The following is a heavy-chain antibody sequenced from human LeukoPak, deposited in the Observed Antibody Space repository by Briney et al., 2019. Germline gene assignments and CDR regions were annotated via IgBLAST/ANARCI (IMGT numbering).Heavy chain of an antibody. CDR3: ARGHYDVLAASYKWTPDY. CDR2: ITSGGDYL. Sequence: GGSLRLSCAASGFTFNTFNMNWVRQAPGKGLEWVSSITSGGDYLYYADSVKGRFTTSRDNAKNSLSLQLNSLRVEDTAVYYCARGHYDVLAASYKWTPDYWGQGTLVTVSS. D-gene: IGHD3-9*01. V-gene: IGHV3-21*01. CDR1: GFTFNTFN. J-gene: IGHJ4*02.